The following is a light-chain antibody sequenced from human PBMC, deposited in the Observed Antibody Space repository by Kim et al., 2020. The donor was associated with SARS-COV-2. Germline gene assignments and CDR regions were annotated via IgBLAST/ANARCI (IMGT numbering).Light chain of an antibody. Sequence: QGERASLSCRASQSISSEFLAWYQQISGQPPRLLMFGASNRAAGIPDRFSGGGSGTDFTLTITRLEPADSAVYYCQQYTTSPPAYTFGQGPSWRS. V-gene: IGKV3-20*01. J-gene: IGKJ2*01. CDR3: QQYTTSPPAYT. CDR2: GAS. CDR1: QSISSEF.